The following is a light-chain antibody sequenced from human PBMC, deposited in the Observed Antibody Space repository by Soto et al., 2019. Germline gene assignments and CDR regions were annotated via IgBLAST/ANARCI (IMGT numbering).Light chain of an antibody. V-gene: IGKV1-5*03. J-gene: IGKJ5*01. CDR3: QQYYSFPQT. CDR2: KAS. CDR1: QTISSW. Sequence: DILMTQSPSTLSASVGDTVAITCRASQTISSWVAWYQQKPGRAPKLLIYKASSLESGVPSRFSGSGSGTEFTLTISGLQSEDFATYYCQQYYSFPQTFGQGTRLEIK.